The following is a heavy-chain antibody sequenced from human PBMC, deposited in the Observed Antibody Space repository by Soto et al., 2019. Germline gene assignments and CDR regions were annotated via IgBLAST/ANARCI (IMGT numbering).Heavy chain of an antibody. J-gene: IGHJ4*02. D-gene: IGHD2-15*01. CDR3: ARGPGGPDGPGDY. CDR1: GYTFTIYA. Sequence: QVQLVKSGAEVKKPGASVKVSCKASGYTFTIYAMHWMRQAPGQRLEWMGWINAGNGNTKYSQKFQGRVTITRDTSASTAYMDLSSLRSEDTAVYYCARGPGGPDGPGDYWGQGTLVTVSS. CDR2: INAGNGNT. V-gene: IGHV1-3*01.